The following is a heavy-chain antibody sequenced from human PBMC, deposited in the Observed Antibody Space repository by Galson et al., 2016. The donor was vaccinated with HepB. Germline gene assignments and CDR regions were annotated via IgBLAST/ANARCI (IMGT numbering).Heavy chain of an antibody. Sequence: ETLSLTCAVYGGSFSRYYWTWIRQPPGKGLEWIGDINHSGGTNYNPSLKSRLTISEDTSKNQFSLKLNSVTAADTAVYYCMSVLGYCSSSTCFTPSYDAYDIWGQGTLVTVSS. CDR1: GGSFSRYY. D-gene: IGHD2-2*01. CDR3: MSVLGYCSSSTCFTPSYDAYDI. J-gene: IGHJ3*02. CDR2: INHSGGT. V-gene: IGHV4-34*01.